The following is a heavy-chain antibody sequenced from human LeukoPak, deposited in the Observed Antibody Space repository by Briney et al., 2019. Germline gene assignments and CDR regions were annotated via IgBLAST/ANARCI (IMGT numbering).Heavy chain of an antibody. V-gene: IGHV4-61*01. D-gene: IGHD2-2*01. Sequence: SETLSLTCNVSGGSFSSGSYYWSWIRQPPGKGLEWIGYIYYSGSTNYNPSLKSRVTISVDTSKNQFSLKLSSVTAADTAVYYCARVKLGTTFDYWGQGTLVTVSS. CDR3: ARVKLGTTFDY. CDR2: IYYSGST. J-gene: IGHJ4*02. CDR1: GGSFSSGSYY.